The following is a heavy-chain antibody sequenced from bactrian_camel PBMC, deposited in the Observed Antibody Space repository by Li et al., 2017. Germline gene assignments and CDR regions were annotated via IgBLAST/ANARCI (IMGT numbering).Heavy chain of an antibody. CDR2: IDTTGSSA. J-gene: IGHJ4*01. CDR1: GFDFSAIT. D-gene: IGHD2*01. Sequence: SLRLSCVASGFDFSAITMTWVRQAPGKGLEWVSDIDTTGSSAYYRDSVKGRFTISRDNAKNTLYLQMSSLKTEDTAVYYCATSVTPIGRDGRWSAEFRGQGTQVTVS. V-gene: IGHV3S31*01. CDR3: ATSVTPIGRDGRWSAEF.